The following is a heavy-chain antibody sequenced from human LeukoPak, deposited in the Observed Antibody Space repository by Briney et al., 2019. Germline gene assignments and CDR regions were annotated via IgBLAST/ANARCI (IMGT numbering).Heavy chain of an antibody. CDR2: IYHRGST. CDR3: AINGDYFDY. D-gene: IGHD4-17*01. Sequence: SETLSLTCTVSGGSVSSGSYYWSWIRQPPGKGLEWIGYIYHRGSTNYNPSLKSRVTISVDTSKNQFSLKLSSVTAADTAVYYCAINGDYFDYWGQGTLVTVSS. CDR1: GGSVSSGSYY. J-gene: IGHJ4*02. V-gene: IGHV4-61*01.